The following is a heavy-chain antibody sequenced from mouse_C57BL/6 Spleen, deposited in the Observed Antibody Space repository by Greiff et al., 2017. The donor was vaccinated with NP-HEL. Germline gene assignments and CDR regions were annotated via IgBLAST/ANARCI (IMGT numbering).Heavy chain of an antibody. J-gene: IGHJ2*01. CDR1: GYAFSSYW. CDR3: ARGDYYYSSEGY. V-gene: IGHV1-80*01. CDR2: IYPGDGDT. D-gene: IGHD1-1*01. Sequence: QVQLQQSGAELVKPGASVKISCKASGYAFSSYWMNWVKQRPGKGLEWIGQIYPGDGDTNYNGKFKGKATLTADKSSSTAYMQLSSLTSEDSAVYFCARGDYYYSSEGYWGQGTTLTVSS.